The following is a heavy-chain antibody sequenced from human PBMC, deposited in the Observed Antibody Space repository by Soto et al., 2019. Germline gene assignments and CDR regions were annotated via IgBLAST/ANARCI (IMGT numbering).Heavy chain of an antibody. CDR3: ARTYYYDSSGYPPLEYFQH. CDR2: IYYSGST. J-gene: IGHJ1*01. D-gene: IGHD3-22*01. V-gene: IGHV4-30-4*01. CDR1: GGSISSGDYY. Sequence: SETLSLTCTVSGGSISSGDYYWSWIRQPPGKGLEWIGYIYYSGSTYYNPSLKSRVTISVDTSKNQFSLKLSSVTAADTAVYYRARTYYYDSSGYPPLEYFQHWGQGTLVTVSS.